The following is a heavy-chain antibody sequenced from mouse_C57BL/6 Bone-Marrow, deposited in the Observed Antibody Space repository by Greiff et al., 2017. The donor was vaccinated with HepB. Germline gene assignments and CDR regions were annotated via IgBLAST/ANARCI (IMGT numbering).Heavy chain of an antibody. CDR1: GFNIKDDY. D-gene: IGHD1-1*01. CDR3: TTSGLRYFDY. V-gene: IGHV14-4*01. Sequence: EVQLVESGAELVRPGASVKLSCTASGFNIKDDYMHWVKQRPEQGLEWIGWIDPENGDTEYASKFQGKATITADTSSNTAYLQLSSLTAEDTAVYYCTTSGLRYFDYWGQGTTLTVSS. CDR2: IDPENGDT. J-gene: IGHJ2*01.